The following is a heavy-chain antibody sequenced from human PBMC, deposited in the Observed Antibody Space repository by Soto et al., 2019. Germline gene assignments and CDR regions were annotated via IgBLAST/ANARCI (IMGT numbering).Heavy chain of an antibody. J-gene: IGHJ4*02. V-gene: IGHV1-69*02. CDR1: GGTFSSYT. Sequence: ASVKVSCKASGGTFSSYTISWVRQAPGQGLEWMGRIIPILGIANYAQKFQGRVTITADKSTSTAYMELSSLRSEDTAVYYCARVEAVAGTGGSFYYWGQGTLVTVSS. D-gene: IGHD6-19*01. CDR3: ARVEAVAGTGGSFYY. CDR2: IIPILGIA.